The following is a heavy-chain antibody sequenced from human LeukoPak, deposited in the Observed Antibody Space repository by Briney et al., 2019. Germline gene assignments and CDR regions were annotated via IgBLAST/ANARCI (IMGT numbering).Heavy chain of an antibody. CDR2: IYYSGST. J-gene: IGHJ5*02. D-gene: IGHD1-14*01. Sequence: PSETLSLTCTVSGGSISSYYWSWIRQPPGKGLEWIGYIYYSGSTNYNPSLKSRVTVSVDTSKNQFSLKLSSVTAADTAVYYWARGDITEAYNWFDPWGQGTLVTVSS. CDR3: ARGDITEAYNWFDP. V-gene: IGHV4-59*01. CDR1: GGSISSYY.